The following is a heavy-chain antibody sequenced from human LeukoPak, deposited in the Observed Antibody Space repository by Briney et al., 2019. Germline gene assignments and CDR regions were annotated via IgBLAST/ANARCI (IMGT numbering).Heavy chain of an antibody. CDR2: IDYSGST. CDR3: ARLKLYFDFSTGNHYYFDS. CDR1: GGSISSDY. V-gene: IGHV4-59*08. Sequence: SETLSLTCTVSGGSISSDYWSWVRQPPGKGLQWIGYIDYSGSTNYNPSLKSRVTISIDTSKNQFSLKLTSVTAADTAVYYCARLKLYFDFSTGNHYYFDSWGQGTLVIVSS. D-gene: IGHD3-3*01. J-gene: IGHJ4*01.